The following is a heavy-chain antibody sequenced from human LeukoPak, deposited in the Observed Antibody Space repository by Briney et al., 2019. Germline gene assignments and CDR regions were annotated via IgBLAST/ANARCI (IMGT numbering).Heavy chain of an antibody. CDR2: IYYSGST. J-gene: IGHJ4*02. D-gene: IGHD2-15*01. V-gene: IGHV4-39*07. CDR3: ARDSEGSFDY. Sequence: SETLSLTFTVSGGSISSSSYYWGWIRQPPGKGLEWIGSIYYSGSTYYNPSLKSRVTISVDTSKNQFSLKLSSVTAADTAVYYCARDSEGSFDYWGQGTLVTVSS. CDR1: GGSISSSSYY.